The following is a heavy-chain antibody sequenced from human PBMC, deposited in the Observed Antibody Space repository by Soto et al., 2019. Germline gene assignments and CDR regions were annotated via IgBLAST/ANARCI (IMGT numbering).Heavy chain of an antibody. V-gene: IGHV4-34*12. CDR3: AGGAAHASSGAGGSHFGYGLDV. J-gene: IGHJ6*02. CDR1: GVSFRGYY. CDR2: IFHNGTT. Sequence: QVQLQQWGAGLLKPSATLSLTCAVTGVSFRGYYWNWIRQSPGTGLAWIGEIFHNGTTNQNPSSKRRLTLSVDASKTQFSLRLTSMAAADTAIYFCAGGAAHASSGAGGSHFGYGLDVWGQGTTVTVSS. D-gene: IGHD2-15*01.